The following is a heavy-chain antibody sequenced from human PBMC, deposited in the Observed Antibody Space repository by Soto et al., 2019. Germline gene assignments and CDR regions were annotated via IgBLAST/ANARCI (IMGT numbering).Heavy chain of an antibody. CDR2: INPNSGGT. V-gene: IGHV1-2*04. CDR3: ARDLSFSSANCSSTSCYIRSGFDY. CDR1: GYTFTDYY. Sequence: ASVKVSCKASGYTFTDYYMHWVRQAPGQGLEWMGWINPNSGGTNYAQKFQGWVTMTRDTSISTAYMELSRLRSDDTAVYYCARDLSFSSANCSSTSCYIRSGFDYWGQGTLVTVSS. J-gene: IGHJ4*02. D-gene: IGHD2-2*02.